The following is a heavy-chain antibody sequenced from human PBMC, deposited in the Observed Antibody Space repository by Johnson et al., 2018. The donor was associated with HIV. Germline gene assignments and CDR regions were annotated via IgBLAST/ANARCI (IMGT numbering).Heavy chain of an antibody. CDR1: GFTFSNFD. J-gene: IGHJ3*02. D-gene: IGHD1-26*01. CDR3: ARVRRREQKLDAFDI. Sequence: VQLVESGGGVVQPGGSLRLSCAASGFTFSNFDMDWVRQAPGRGLEWIVSISYDGSNKYYADSVKGRFTISRDNSKNTLYLQMNSLRAEDTAVYYCARVRRREQKLDAFDIWGQGTMVIVSS. V-gene: IGHV3-30*03. CDR2: ISYDGSNK.